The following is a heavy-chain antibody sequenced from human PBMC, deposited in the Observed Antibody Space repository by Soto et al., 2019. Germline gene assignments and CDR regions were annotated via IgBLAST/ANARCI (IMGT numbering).Heavy chain of an antibody. CDR3: ARVGDSSGYDAFDI. D-gene: IGHD3-22*01. CDR1: GFTFSSYA. V-gene: IGHV3-30-3*01. Sequence: GGSLRLSCAASGFTFSSYAMHWVRQAPGKGLEWVAVISYDGSNKYYADSVKGRFTISRDNSKNTLYLQMNSLSAEDTAVYYCARVGDSSGYDAFDIWGQGTMVTVSS. CDR2: ISYDGSNK. J-gene: IGHJ3*02.